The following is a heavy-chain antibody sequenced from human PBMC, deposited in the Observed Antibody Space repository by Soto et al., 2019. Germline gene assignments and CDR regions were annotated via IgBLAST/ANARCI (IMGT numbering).Heavy chain of an antibody. Sequence: EVQLVESGGGLVQPGRSLRLSCTASGFTFGDHAMSWVRQAPGKGLEWVGFIRSKAFGGTTEYAASVKGRFTFSRDDSKSIASLQMNSLKTEDTAVYYCTRAPTRYCNSNSCPGLKRGYYYYGMDVWGQGTTVTVSS. CDR1: GFTFGDHA. D-gene: IGHD2-2*01. CDR2: IRSKAFGGTT. V-gene: IGHV3-49*04. CDR3: TRAPTRYCNSNSCPGLKRGYYYYGMDV. J-gene: IGHJ6*02.